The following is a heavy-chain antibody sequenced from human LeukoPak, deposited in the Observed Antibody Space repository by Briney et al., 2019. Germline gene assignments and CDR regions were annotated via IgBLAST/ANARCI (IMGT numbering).Heavy chain of an antibody. V-gene: IGHV3-21*01. CDR3: ARDRTPYSYGYRAFDI. Sequence: GGSLRLSCAASGFTFSSYSMNWVRQAPGKGLEWVSSISSSSSYIYYADSVKGRFTISRDNAKNSLYLQMNSLRAEDTAVYYCARDRTPYSYGYRAFDIWGQGTMVTVSS. CDR1: GFTFSSYS. CDR2: ISSSSSYI. D-gene: IGHD5-18*01. J-gene: IGHJ3*02.